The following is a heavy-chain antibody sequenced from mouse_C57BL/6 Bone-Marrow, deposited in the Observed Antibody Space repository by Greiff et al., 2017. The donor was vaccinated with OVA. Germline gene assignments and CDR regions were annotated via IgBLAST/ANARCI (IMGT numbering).Heavy chain of an antibody. CDR3: ERWGDYGSSLWGFAY. Sequence: QVQLQQSGAELVRPGASVKMSCKASGYTFTSYNMHWVKQTPRQGLEWIGAIYPGNGDTSYNQKFKGKATLTVDKSSSTAYMQLSRLTSEDSEVDFCERWGDYGSSLWGFAYWGQGTLVTVSA. V-gene: IGHV1-12*01. CDR2: IYPGNGDT. D-gene: IGHD1-1*01. CDR1: GYTFTSYN. J-gene: IGHJ3*01.